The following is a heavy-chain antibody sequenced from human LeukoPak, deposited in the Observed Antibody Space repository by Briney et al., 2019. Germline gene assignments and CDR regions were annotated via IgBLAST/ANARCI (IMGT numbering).Heavy chain of an antibody. CDR3: ATNWGSYAFDI. D-gene: IGHD7-27*01. CDR2: ISGSGGST. CDR1: GFTFISYA. Sequence: GGSLRLSCAASGFTFISYAMSWVRQAPGEGLEWVSAISGSGGSTYYADSVKGRFTIPRDNSKNTLYLQMNSLRAEDTAVYYCATNWGSYAFDIWGQGTMVTVSS. V-gene: IGHV3-23*01. J-gene: IGHJ3*02.